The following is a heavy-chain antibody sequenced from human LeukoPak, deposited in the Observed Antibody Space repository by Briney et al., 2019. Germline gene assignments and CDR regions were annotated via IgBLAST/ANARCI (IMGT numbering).Heavy chain of an antibody. V-gene: IGHV4-38-2*01. J-gene: IGHJ4*02. CDR2: IYHSGST. Sequence: PSETLSLTCAVSGYSISSGYYWGWIRQPPGKRLEWIGSIYHSGSTYYNPSLKSRVTISVDTSKNQFSLKLSSVTAADTAVYYCASSSYYYDSSGFYYFDYWGQGTLVTVSS. CDR3: ASSSYYYDSSGFYYFDY. CDR1: GYSISSGYY. D-gene: IGHD3-22*01.